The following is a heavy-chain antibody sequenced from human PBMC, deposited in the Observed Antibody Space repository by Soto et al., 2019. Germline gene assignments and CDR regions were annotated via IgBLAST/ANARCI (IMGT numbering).Heavy chain of an antibody. J-gene: IGHJ4*02. D-gene: IGHD1-26*01. CDR2: IYYSGST. V-gene: IGHV4-59*08. CDR1: GGSISSYY. Sequence: QVQLQESGPGLVKPSETLSLTCTVSGGSISSYYWSWIRQPPGKGLEWIGYIYYSGSTNYNPSLKSRGTISVDTSKSQFALKLSSVTAADTAVYYCARHSGSYYESPLDSWGQGTLVTVSS. CDR3: ARHSGSYYESPLDS.